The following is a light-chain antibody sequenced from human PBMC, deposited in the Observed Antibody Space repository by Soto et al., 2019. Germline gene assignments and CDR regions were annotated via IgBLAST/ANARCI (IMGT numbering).Light chain of an antibody. CDR3: QQYGSSPRT. J-gene: IGKJ2*01. V-gene: IGKV3-20*01. CDR1: QSVSSSY. CDR2: GAS. Sequence: ENVLTQSPGTLSLSPGERATLSCRASQSVSSSYFAWYQQKPGQAPRLLIYGASSRATGIPDRFSGSGSGTDFTLTISRLETEDFAVYYCQQYGSSPRTFGQGTKLEIK.